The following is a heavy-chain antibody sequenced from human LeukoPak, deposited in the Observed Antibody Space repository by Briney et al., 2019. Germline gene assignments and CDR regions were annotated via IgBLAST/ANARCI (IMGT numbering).Heavy chain of an antibody. CDR1: GYTFTSYD. V-gene: IGHV1-8*01. CDR3: ARGGIVVVPAAMRWFDP. J-gene: IGHJ5*02. CDR2: MNPNSGNT. D-gene: IGHD2-2*01. Sequence: GASVKVSCKASGYTFTSYDINWVRQATGQGLDWMGWMNPNSGNTGYAQKFQGRVTMTRNTSISTAYMELSSLRSEDTAVYYCARGGIVVVPAAMRWFDPWGQGTLVTVSS.